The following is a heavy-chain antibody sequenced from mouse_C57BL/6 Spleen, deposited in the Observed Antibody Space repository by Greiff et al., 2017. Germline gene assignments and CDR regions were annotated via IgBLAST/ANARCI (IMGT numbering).Heavy chain of an antibody. J-gene: IGHJ4*01. CDR3: ALIYYDYDEAMDY. D-gene: IGHD2-4*01. CDR2: IYPGDGDT. V-gene: IGHV1-80*01. Sequence: VKLQESGAELVKPGASVKISCKASGYAFSSYWMNWVKQRPGKGLGWIGQIYPGDGDTNYNGKFKGKATLTADKSSSTAYMQLRSLTSEDSAVYFCALIYYDYDEAMDYWGQGTSVTVSS. CDR1: GYAFSSYW.